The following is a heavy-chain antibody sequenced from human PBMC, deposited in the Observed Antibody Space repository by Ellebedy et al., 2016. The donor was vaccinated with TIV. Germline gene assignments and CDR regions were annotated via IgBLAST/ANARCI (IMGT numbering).Heavy chain of an antibody. V-gene: IGHV3-15*07. CDR3: TTEVLGVPAAMYWDVHFDY. CDR2: IKSKTDGGTT. Sequence: GGSLRLSXAASGFTFSNAWMNWVRQAPGKGLEWVGRIKSKTDGGTTDYAAPVKGRFTISRDDSKNTLYLQMNSLKTEDTAVYYCTTEVLGVPAAMYWDVHFDYWGQGTLVTVSS. D-gene: IGHD2-2*01. J-gene: IGHJ4*02. CDR1: GFTFSNAW.